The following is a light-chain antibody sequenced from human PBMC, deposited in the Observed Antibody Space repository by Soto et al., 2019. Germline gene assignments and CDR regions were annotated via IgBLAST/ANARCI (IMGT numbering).Light chain of an antibody. CDR2: DDN. Sequence: SYELTQSPSVSVAPGQTAKISCGGHNIGSKSVHWYQQKPGQAPVLVVFDDNDRPSGIPGRFSGSNSGNTATLTISRVEAGDEADYYCQVWDTTSDHHVFGPGTKLTVL. J-gene: IGLJ1*01. V-gene: IGLV3-21*02. CDR3: QVWDTTSDHHV. CDR1: NIGSKS.